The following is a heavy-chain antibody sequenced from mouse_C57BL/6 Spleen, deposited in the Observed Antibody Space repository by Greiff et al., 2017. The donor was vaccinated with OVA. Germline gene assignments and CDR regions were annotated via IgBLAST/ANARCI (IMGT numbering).Heavy chain of an antibody. J-gene: IGHJ2*01. Sequence: DVKLQESGPGLVKPSQSLSLTCSVTGYSITSGYYWNWIRQFPGNKLEWMGYISYDGSNNYNPSLKNRISITRDTSKNQFFLKLNSVTTEDTATYYCAREGVLRYDYWGQGTTLTVSS. CDR1: GYSITSGYY. CDR3: AREGVLRYDY. D-gene: IGHD1-1*01. CDR2: ISYDGSN. V-gene: IGHV3-6*01.